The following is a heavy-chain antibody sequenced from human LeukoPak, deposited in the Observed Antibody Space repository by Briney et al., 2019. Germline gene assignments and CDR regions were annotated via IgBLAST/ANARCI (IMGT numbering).Heavy chain of an antibody. Sequence: SETLSLTCTVSGGSISSYYWSWIRQPPGKGLEWIGYIYYSGSTNYNPSLKSRVTISVDTSKNQFSLKVNSVTAADTAVYYCARAPGNDYYPYYYMDVWGKGTTVTVPS. J-gene: IGHJ6*03. V-gene: IGHV4-59*01. CDR3: ARAPGNDYYPYYYMDV. CDR2: IYYSGST. D-gene: IGHD4/OR15-4a*01. CDR1: GGSISSYY.